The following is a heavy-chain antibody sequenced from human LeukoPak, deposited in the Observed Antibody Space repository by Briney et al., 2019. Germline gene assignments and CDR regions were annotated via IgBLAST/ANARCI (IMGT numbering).Heavy chain of an antibody. V-gene: IGHV4-39*01. CDR1: GGSISSSSYY. D-gene: IGHD2-15*01. CDR2: IYYSGST. Sequence: SQTLSLTCTVSGGSISSSSYYWGWIRQPPGKGLEWIGSIYYSGSTYNNPSLKSRVTISVDTSKNQFSLKLSSVTAADTAVYYCASYCSGGSCYSVDPWGQGTLVTVSS. J-gene: IGHJ5*02. CDR3: ASYCSGGSCYSVDP.